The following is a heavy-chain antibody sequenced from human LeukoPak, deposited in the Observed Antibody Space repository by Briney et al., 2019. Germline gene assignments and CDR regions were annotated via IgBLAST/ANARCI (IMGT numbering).Heavy chain of an antibody. CDR2: IYYSGST. Sequence: PSETLSLTCTVSGGSISSYYWSWIRQPPGKGLEWIGYIYYSGSTNYNPPLKSRVTISVDTSKNQFSLKLSSVTAADTAVYYCARESKPYGTAAGPDYWGQGTLVTVSS. V-gene: IGHV4-59*01. CDR1: GGSISSYY. J-gene: IGHJ4*02. CDR3: ARESKPYGTAAGPDY. D-gene: IGHD6-13*01.